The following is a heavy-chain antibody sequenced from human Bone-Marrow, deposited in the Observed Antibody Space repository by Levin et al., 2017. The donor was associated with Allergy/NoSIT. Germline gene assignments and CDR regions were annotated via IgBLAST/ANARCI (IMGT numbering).Heavy chain of an antibody. J-gene: IGHJ4*02. D-gene: IGHD2/OR15-2a*01. CDR3: ASTSLSEADY. Sequence: SCAASGFTFTDYYMSWIRQAPGKGLEWISFISPSLTHTNYADSVKGRFTISRDNARNSLFLQMNSLRAEDTAVYYCASTSLSEADYWGQGTLVTVSS. CDR2: ISPSLTHT. V-gene: IGHV3-11*03. CDR1: GFTFTDYY.